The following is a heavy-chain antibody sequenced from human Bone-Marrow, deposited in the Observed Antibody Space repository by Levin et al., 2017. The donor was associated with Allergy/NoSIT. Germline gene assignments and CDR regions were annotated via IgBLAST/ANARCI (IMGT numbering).Heavy chain of an antibody. D-gene: IGHD3-9*01. CDR1: GFTFSSYA. CDR2: ISGSGGST. Sequence: GGSLRLSCAASGFTFSSYAMSWVRQAPGKGLEWVSAISGSGGSTYYADSVKGRFTISRDNSKNTLYLQMNSLRAEDTAVYYCAKKSRVILTGYYGDPFDYWGQGTLVTVSS. J-gene: IGHJ4*02. V-gene: IGHV3-23*01. CDR3: AKKSRVILTGYYGDPFDY.